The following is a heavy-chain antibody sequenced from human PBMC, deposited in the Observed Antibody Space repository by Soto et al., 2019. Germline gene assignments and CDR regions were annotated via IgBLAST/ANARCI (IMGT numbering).Heavy chain of an antibody. Sequence: QVQLVQSGAEVKKPGSSVKVSCKASGGTFSSYDISWVRQAHGQGLVWMGGIIPIFGTAYYAHQFQGRVTIHADESRRTAYLELSSLRSEDTALYYSAVAPKGALRDYYYGMDVWGQGSTVTVSS. CDR1: GGTFSSYD. CDR3: AVAPKGALRDYYYGMDV. D-gene: IGHD2-15*01. V-gene: IGHV1-69*01. CDR2: IIPIFGTA. J-gene: IGHJ6*02.